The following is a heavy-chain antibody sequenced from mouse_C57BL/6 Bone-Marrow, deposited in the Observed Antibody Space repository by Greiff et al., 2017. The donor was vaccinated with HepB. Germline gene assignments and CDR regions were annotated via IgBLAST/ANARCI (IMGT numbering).Heavy chain of an antibody. CDR2: ISSGGSYT. CDR1: GFTFSSYG. Sequence: EVQLVESGGDLVKPGGSLKLSCAASGFTFSSYGMSWVRQTPDKRLEWVATISSGGSYTYYPDSVKGRFTISRDNAKNTLYLQMSSLKSEDTAMYYCARRTETYYYAMDYWGQGTSVTVSS. V-gene: IGHV5-6*01. J-gene: IGHJ4*01. CDR3: ARRTETYYYAMDY.